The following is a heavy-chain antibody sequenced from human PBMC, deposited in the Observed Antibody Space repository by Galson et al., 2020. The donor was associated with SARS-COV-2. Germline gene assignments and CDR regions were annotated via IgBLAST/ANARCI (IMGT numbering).Heavy chain of an antibody. CDR3: ARGYGGNYYYMDV. Sequence: GESLKISCAAPGFTFSSYAMHWVRQAPGKGLEGVAGISYDGSNKYYADSVKGRFNISRDNSKNTLYLQMNSLRAEDTAVYYCARGYGGNYYYMDVWGKGTTVTVSS. J-gene: IGHJ6*03. V-gene: IGHV3-30*16. CDR1: GFTFSSYA. D-gene: IGHD4-17*01. CDR2: ISYDGSNK.